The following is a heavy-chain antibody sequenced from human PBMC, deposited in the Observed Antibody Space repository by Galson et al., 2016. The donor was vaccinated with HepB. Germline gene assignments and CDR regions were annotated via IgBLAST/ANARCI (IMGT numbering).Heavy chain of an antibody. D-gene: IGHD6-13*01. Sequence: YLRLSCAASGFSFNNYAMNWVRQAPGRGRAWISYLSARSQNIDYADSVKGRVTVSRDNAKNTLYLQMNSLRAEDTAVYYCASDRLLGSNWYYYLDYWGQGARVTVSS. J-gene: IGHJ4*02. V-gene: IGHV3-48*01. CDR2: LSARSQNI. CDR3: ASDRLLGSNWYYYLDY. CDR1: GFSFNNYA.